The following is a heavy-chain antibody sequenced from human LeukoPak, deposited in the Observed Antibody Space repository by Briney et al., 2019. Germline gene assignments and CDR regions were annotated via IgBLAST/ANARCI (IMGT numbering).Heavy chain of an antibody. J-gene: IGHJ6*02. CDR1: GFTFTSSA. CDR3: AADWVRGWTNYYYCGMDV. CDR2: IVVSSGNT. D-gene: IGHD6-19*01. Sequence: SVKVSCKASGFTFTSSAMQWVRQARGQRLEWIGWIVVSSGNTNYAQKFQERVTITRDMSTSTAYMELSSLRSEDTAVYYCAADWVRGWTNYYYCGMDVWGQGTTVTVSS. V-gene: IGHV1-58*02.